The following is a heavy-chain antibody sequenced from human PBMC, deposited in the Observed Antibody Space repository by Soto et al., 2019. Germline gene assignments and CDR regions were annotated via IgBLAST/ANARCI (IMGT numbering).Heavy chain of an antibody. CDR1: GFTFSSYS. D-gene: IGHD3-22*01. CDR3: ARGGVEDYYDSSGLFDY. J-gene: IGHJ4*02. V-gene: IGHV3-21*01. CDR2: ISSSSSYI. Sequence: GGSLRLSCAASGFTFSSYSMNWVRQAPGKGLEWVSSISSSSSYIYYADSVKGRFTISRDNAKNSLYLQMNSLRAEDTAVYYCARGGVEDYYDSSGLFDYWGQGTLVTVSS.